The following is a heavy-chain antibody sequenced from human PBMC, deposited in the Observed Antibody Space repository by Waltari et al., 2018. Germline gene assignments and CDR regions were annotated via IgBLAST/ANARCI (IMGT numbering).Heavy chain of an antibody. J-gene: IGHJ4*02. Sequence: GLEWMGWMNPNSGNTGYAQKFQGRVTMTRNTSISTAYMELSSLRSEDTAVYYCARPSTGPRFTIFGVVITADIQSLDYWGQGTLVTVSS. CDR2: MNPNSGNT. CDR3: ARPSTGPRFTIFGVVITADIQSLDY. D-gene: IGHD3-3*01. V-gene: IGHV1-8*01.